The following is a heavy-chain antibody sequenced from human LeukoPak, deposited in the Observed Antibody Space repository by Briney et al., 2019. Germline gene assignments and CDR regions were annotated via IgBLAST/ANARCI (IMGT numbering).Heavy chain of an antibody. CDR3: ARRTQWEQTGGIWFDP. V-gene: IGHV1-18*01. J-gene: IGHJ5*02. CDR1: GYTFTSYG. CDR2: ISAYNGNT. Sequence: ASVKVSCKASGYTFTSYGISWVRQAPGQGLEWMGWISAYNGNTNYAQKLQGRVTMNTDTSTSTAYMELRSLRSDDTAVYYCARRTQWEQTGGIWFDPWGQGTLVTVSS. D-gene: IGHD7-27*01.